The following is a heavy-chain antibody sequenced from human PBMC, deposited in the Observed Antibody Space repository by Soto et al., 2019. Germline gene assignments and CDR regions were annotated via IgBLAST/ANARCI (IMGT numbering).Heavy chain of an antibody. CDR1: GGSISSGGYY. CDR3: VRGGYYYYYGMDV. D-gene: IGHD3-16*01. Sequence: QVQLQESGPGLVKPSQTLSLTCTVSGGSISSGGYYWSWIRQHPGKGLEWIGYIYYSGSTYYNPSLKSRVTVSVDTSKNQFSLKLSSVTAADTAVYYCVRGGYYYYYGMDVWGQGTTVTVSS. J-gene: IGHJ6*02. V-gene: IGHV4-31*03. CDR2: IYYSGST.